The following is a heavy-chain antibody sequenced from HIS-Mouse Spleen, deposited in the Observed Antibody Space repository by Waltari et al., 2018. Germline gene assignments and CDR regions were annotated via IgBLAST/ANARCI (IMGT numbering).Heavy chain of an antibody. V-gene: IGHV4-39*07. Sequence: QLQLQESGPGLVKPSETLSLTCTVSGGSIRSRSYNLGWIRQPPGKGLEWIGSIYYSGSTYYNPSLKSRVTISVDTSKNQFSLKLSSVTAADTAVYYCAREIPYSSSWYDWYFDLWGRGTLVTVSS. CDR1: GGSIRSRSYN. CDR3: AREIPYSSSWYDWYFDL. CDR2: IYYSGST. J-gene: IGHJ2*01. D-gene: IGHD6-13*01.